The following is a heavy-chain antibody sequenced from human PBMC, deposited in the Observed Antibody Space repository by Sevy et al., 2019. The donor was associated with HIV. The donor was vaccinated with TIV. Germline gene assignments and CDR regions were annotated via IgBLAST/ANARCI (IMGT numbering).Heavy chain of an antibody. Sequence: GGSLRLSCAASGFTFSSYAMHWVRQAPGKGLEWVAVISYDGSNKYYADSVKGRFTISRDNSKNTLYLQMNSLRAEDTAGDYCARGAIPIYYYDSSGYYHEYFQHWGQGTLVTVSS. CDR2: ISYDGSNK. D-gene: IGHD3-22*01. CDR1: GFTFSSYA. J-gene: IGHJ1*01. CDR3: ARGAIPIYYYDSSGYYHEYFQH. V-gene: IGHV3-30-3*01.